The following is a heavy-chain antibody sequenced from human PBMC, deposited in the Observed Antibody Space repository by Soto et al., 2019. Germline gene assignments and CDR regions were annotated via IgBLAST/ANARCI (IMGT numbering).Heavy chain of an antibody. CDR3: ARVEQWLVWGFDP. CDR2: IYSGGST. Sequence: EVQLVESGGGLIQPGGSLRLSCAASGFTVSSNYMSWVRQAPGKGLEWVSVIYSGGSTYYADSVKGRFTISRDNSKTTLYLQMNSLRAEDTAVYYCARVEQWLVWGFDPWGQGTLVTVSS. V-gene: IGHV3-53*01. J-gene: IGHJ5*02. CDR1: GFTVSSNY. D-gene: IGHD6-19*01.